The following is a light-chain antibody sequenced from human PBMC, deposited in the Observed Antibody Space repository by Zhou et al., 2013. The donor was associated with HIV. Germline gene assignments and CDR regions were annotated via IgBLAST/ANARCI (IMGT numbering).Light chain of an antibody. CDR1: QSVTSSY. V-gene: IGKV3D-7*01. Sequence: PGERVTLSCRASQSVTSSYLTWYQQKPGQAPRLLIYGASTRATSIPARFSGSGSGTDFTLTISSLQPEDFATYYCQQYNSYPLTFGGGTKVEIK. CDR2: GAS. CDR3: QQYNSYPLT. J-gene: IGKJ4*01.